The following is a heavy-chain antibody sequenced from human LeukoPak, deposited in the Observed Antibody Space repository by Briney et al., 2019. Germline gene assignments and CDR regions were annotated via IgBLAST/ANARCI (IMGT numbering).Heavy chain of an antibody. CDR3: ARDQWNIVGATNGRDY. D-gene: IGHD1-26*01. J-gene: IGHJ4*02. CDR2: IHISGNT. V-gene: IGHV4-61*09. CDR1: GGSISSGSYC. Sequence: SETLSLTCTVSGGSISSGSYCWSWIRQPAGKGLEWIGHIHISGNTNYNPSLKSRVTISVDTSKNQFSLKLSSVTAADTAVYYCARDQWNIVGATNGRDYWGQGTLVTVSS.